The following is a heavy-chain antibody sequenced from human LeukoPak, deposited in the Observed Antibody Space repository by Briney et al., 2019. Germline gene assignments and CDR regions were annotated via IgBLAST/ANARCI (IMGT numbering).Heavy chain of an antibody. J-gene: IGHJ5*02. CDR2: VYFDGGT. D-gene: IGHD3-16*01. CDR3: ARDHYYDGRGRFDP. V-gene: IGHV4-39*07. Sequence: SETLSLACSVSGGSVTSGIYHWGWIRQSPGKGLEWIGSVYFDGGTHYNPSLQSRVTISIDTSKNQFSLRLSSVTAADTALYYCARDHYYDGRGRFDPWGQGTLVTVSS. CDR1: GGSVTSGIYH.